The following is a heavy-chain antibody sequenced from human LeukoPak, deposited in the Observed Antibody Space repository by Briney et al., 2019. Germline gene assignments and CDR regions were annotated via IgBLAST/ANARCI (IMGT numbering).Heavy chain of an antibody. CDR3: ARPEWDPYDGGAFDI. D-gene: IGHD1-26*01. Sequence: GASVKVSCKASGYTFTGYYMHWVRQAPGQGLEWMGRINPNSGGTNYAQKFQGRVTMTRDTSISTAYMELSRLRSDDTAVYYCARPEWDPYDGGAFDIWGQGTMVTVSS. CDR2: INPNSGGT. J-gene: IGHJ3*02. V-gene: IGHV1-2*06. CDR1: GYTFTGYY.